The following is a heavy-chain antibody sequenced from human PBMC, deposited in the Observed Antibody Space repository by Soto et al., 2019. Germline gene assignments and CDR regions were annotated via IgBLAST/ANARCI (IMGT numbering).Heavy chain of an antibody. CDR1: GFTFSSYA. Sequence: GGSLRLSCAASGFTFSSYAMSWVRQAPGKGLEWVSAISGSGGSTYYADSVKGRFTISRDNSKNTLYLQMNSLRAEDTAVYYCAKGSRRFWSGTPDYWGQGTLVTVSS. CDR3: AKGSRRFWSGTPDY. CDR2: ISGSGGST. V-gene: IGHV3-23*01. J-gene: IGHJ4*02. D-gene: IGHD3-3*01.